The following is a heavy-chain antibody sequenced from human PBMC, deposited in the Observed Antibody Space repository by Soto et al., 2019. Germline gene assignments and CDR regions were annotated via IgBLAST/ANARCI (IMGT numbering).Heavy chain of an antibody. J-gene: IGHJ4*02. D-gene: IGHD1-26*01. CDR1: GGTFRSYT. CDR2: IIPILGIA. Sequence: SSVKVSCNASGGTFRSYTISWVRQAPGQGLEWMGRIIPILGIANYAQKFQGRVTITADKSTSTAYMELSSLRSEDTAVYYCARSLLIVGATSYDYWGQGTLVTVSS. V-gene: IGHV1-69*02. CDR3: ARSLLIVGATSYDY.